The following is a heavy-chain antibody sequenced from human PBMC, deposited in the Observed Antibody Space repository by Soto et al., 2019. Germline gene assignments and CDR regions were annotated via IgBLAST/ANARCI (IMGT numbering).Heavy chain of an antibody. J-gene: IGHJ4*02. Sequence: QVQLVESGGGVVQPGRSLRLSCAASGFTFSSYGMHWVRQAPGKGLEWVAVIWYDGSNKYYADSVKGRFTISRDNSKNTLYLQMNSLRAEDTAEYYWARSYLYSYGPFDSWGQGTLVTVSS. CDR1: GFTFSSYG. CDR3: ARSYLYSYGPFDS. V-gene: IGHV3-33*01. D-gene: IGHD5-18*01. CDR2: IWYDGSNK.